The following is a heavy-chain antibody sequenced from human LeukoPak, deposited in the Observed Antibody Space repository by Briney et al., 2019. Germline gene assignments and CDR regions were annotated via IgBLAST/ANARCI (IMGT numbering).Heavy chain of an antibody. V-gene: IGHV5-51*01. Sequence: GESLKISCQGFGYSFTDYWIAWVRQMPGKGLEWMGMIYPADSDTRYSPSFQSQVTISRDKSLNTAYLQWSSLKASDSAMYYCARFRSVTGNNWFDPWGQGTLVTVSS. CDR2: IYPADSDT. J-gene: IGHJ5*02. D-gene: IGHD6-19*01. CDR1: GYSFTDYW. CDR3: ARFRSVTGNNWFDP.